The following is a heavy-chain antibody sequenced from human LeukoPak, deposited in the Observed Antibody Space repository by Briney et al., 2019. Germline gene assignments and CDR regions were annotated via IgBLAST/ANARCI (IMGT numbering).Heavy chain of an antibody. V-gene: IGHV3-23*01. J-gene: IGHJ4*02. Sequence: GGSLRLSCAASGFTFSSYAMNWVRQAPGKGLEWVSGISGRGGNIYYADSVQGRFTISRDNSKNTVYLQMNSLRAGDTAIYYCTKGVSGYGYNDYWGQGTLVTVSS. CDR3: TKGVSGYGYNDY. CDR1: GFTFSSYA. D-gene: IGHD5-18*01. CDR2: ISGRGGNI.